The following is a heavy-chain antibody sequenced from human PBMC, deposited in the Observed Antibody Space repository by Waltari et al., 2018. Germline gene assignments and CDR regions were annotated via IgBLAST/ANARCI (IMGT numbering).Heavy chain of an antibody. V-gene: IGHV3-53*01. CDR1: GFTVSTSY. Sequence: EVQLVESGGGLIQPGGSLRLSCAASGFTVSTSYLTWVRQAPGKGREWFSVIIGVVTTYNADPKKGHSTISKENSKNPLYLQRNSRGAADRAVYFCARRGGGELAFDYWGQGTLVTVSS. D-gene: IGHD1-26*01. J-gene: IGHJ4*02. CDR3: ARRGGGELAFDY. CDR2: IIGVVTT.